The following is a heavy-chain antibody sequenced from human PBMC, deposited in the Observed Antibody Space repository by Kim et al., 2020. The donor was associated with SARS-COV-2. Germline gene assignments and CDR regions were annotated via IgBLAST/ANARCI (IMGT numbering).Heavy chain of an antibody. V-gene: IGHV1-69*13. CDR1: GGTFSSYA. CDR3: ARPGGVVAPGLSGLYDAFDI. CDR2: IIPIFGTA. J-gene: IGHJ3*02. D-gene: IGHD3-22*01. Sequence: SVKVSCKASGGTFSSYAISWVRQAPGQGLEWMGGIIPIFGTANYAQKFQGRVTITADESTSTAYMELSSLRSEDTAVYYCARPGGVVAPGLSGLYDAFDIWGQGTMVTVSS.